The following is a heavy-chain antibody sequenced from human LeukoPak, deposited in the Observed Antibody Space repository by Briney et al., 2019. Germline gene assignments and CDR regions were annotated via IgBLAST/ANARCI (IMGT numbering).Heavy chain of an antibody. CDR3: ARGASGLWSPFDY. V-gene: IGHV3-66*01. CDR2: IYSGGST. J-gene: IGHJ4*02. Sequence: GGSLRLSCAASGFTVSSNYMSWVRQAPGKGLEWVSVIYSGGSTYYADSVKGRFTISRDNSKNTLYLQMNSLRAEDTAVYYCARGASGLWSPFDYWGQGTLVTVSS. D-gene: IGHD5-18*01. CDR1: GFTVSSNY.